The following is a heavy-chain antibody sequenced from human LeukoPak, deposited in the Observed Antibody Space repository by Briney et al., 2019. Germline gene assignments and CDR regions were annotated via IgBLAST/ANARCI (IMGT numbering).Heavy chain of an antibody. CDR1: GGSISSYY. Sequence: SETLSLICTVSGGSISSYYWSWIRQPPGKGLEWIGFIYDSGSTNYNPSLKSPVTMSVDTSKNNFSLKLSSVTAADSAVYYCARATTTVTSKVSAFDIWGQGRMVTVSS. J-gene: IGHJ3*02. CDR3: ARATTTVTSKVSAFDI. CDR2: IYDSGST. D-gene: IGHD4-17*01. V-gene: IGHV4-59*01.